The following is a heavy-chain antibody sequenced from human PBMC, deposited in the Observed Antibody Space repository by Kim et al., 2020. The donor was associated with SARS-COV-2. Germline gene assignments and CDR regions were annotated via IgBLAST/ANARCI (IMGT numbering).Heavy chain of an antibody. Sequence: GGSLRLSCVGSGFTFSNYAMSWVRQAPGKALEWVSTSTGSGGKTYSADSVKGRFTISRDSSKNTLYLQMNRLRVEDTAVYYCAKEFGQLAPYYFYGMDVWGQGTTVTVSS. CDR1: GFTFSNYA. V-gene: IGHV3-23*01. J-gene: IGHJ6*02. D-gene: IGHD6-6*01. CDR2: STGSGGKT. CDR3: AKEFGQLAPYYFYGMDV.